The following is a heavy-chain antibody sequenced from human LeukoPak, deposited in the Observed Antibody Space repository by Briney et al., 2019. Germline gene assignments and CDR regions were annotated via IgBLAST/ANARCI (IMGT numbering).Heavy chain of an antibody. D-gene: IGHD6-13*01. CDR2: ISNSDSAI. J-gene: IGHJ4*02. V-gene: IGHV3-11*01. CDR3: AKDYEYNSNTWYFH. CDR1: GFAFSDYY. Sequence: GGSLRLSCAASGFAFSDYYMSWIRQAPGKELEYVSDISNSDSAIYYADSVKGRFTISRDNAKNSLFLQMNSLRAEDTAVYYCAKDYEYNSNTWYFHWGRGTLVSVSS.